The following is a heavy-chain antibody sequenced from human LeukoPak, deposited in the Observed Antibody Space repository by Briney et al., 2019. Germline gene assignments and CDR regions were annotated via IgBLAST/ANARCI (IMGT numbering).Heavy chain of an antibody. V-gene: IGHV4-59*01. Sequence: SETLSLTCTVSGGSISSYYWSWIRQPPGKGLEWIGYIYYSGSTNYNPSLKSRVTISVDTSKNQFSLKLSSVTAADTAVYYCARLGSSWSHIDYWGQGTLVTVSS. CDR2: IYYSGST. CDR1: GGSISSYY. D-gene: IGHD6-13*01. CDR3: ARLGSSWSHIDY. J-gene: IGHJ4*02.